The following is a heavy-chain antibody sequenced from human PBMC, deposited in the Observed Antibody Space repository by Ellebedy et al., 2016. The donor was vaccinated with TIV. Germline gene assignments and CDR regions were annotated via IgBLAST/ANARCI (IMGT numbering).Heavy chain of an antibody. CDR1: GFTFSMYW. CDR2: IYTNGTT. V-gene: IGHV3-74*01. Sequence: GESLKISCAASGFTFSMYWMRWARQVPGKGLVWVSLIYTNGTTRYADSVKGRFTISRDNAKNTVYLQMNSLRVEDTAVYYCVREGEYSESTRGSGDYWGQGTLVTFSS. J-gene: IGHJ4*02. D-gene: IGHD6-6*01. CDR3: VREGEYSESTRGSGDY.